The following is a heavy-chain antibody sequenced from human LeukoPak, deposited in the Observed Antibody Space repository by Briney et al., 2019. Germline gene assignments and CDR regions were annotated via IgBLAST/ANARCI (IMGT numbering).Heavy chain of an antibody. CDR3: ARLDILTGNYYYFNF. Sequence: GGSLRLSCAASGFTFSSYWMHWVRQAPGLGRVGLSVISGDGSTTSYADSVKGRFTISRDNAKNTLYLQMNSLRAEDTAVYYCARLDILTGNYYYFNFWGQGTLVTVSS. V-gene: IGHV3-74*01. D-gene: IGHD3-9*01. J-gene: IGHJ4*02. CDR1: GFTFSSYW. CDR2: ISGDGSTT.